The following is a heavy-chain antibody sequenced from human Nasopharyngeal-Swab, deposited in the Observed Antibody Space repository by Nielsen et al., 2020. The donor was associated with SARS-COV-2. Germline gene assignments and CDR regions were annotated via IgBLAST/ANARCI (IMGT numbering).Heavy chain of an antibody. V-gene: IGHV1-18*01. CDR1: GYTFTSYG. CDR3: ARVGSYGYYLQVAGY. J-gene: IGHJ4*02. D-gene: IGHD5-18*01. Sequence: ASVKVSCKASGYTFTSYGISWVRQAPGQGLEWMGWISAYNGNTNYAQKLQGRVTMTTDTSTSTAYMELRSLRSDDTAVYYCARVGSYGYYLQVAGYWGQGTLVTVSS. CDR2: ISAYNGNT.